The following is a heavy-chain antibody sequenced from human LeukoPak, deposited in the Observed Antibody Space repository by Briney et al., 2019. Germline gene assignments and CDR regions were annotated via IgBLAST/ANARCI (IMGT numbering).Heavy chain of an antibody. V-gene: IGHV4-4*02. CDR1: GGSVSRSNW. D-gene: IGHD2-2*01. CDR2: IHHNGST. J-gene: IGHJ5*02. Sequence: PSETLSLTCAVSGGSVSRSNWWNRVRQPPGKGLEWIGEIHHNGSTNYNPSLKSRVTMSVDKSKNQFSLKLSSVTAADTAVYYCARTEAFCSDTSCSNWFDPWGQGTLVTVSS. CDR3: ARTEAFCSDTSCSNWFDP.